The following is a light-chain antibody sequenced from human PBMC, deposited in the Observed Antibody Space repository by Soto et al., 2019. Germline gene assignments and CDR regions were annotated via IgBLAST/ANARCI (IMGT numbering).Light chain of an antibody. V-gene: IGLV2-14*03. CDR2: DVS. Sequence: QSALTQPASVSGSPGQAITISCIGTSGDIGYYNYVSLYQQQPGKAHKLIISDVSTRPSGISFRFSGSKSGNTASLTISGLQAEDEADYYCSSLTTTDSVVFGGGTKLTVL. J-gene: IGLJ2*01. CDR1: SGDIGYYNY. CDR3: SSLTTTDSVV.